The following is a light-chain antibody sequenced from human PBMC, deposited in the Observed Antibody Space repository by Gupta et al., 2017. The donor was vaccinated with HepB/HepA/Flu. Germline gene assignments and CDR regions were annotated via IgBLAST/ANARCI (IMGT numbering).Light chain of an antibody. CDR1: HCQSN. J-gene: IGLJ3*02. V-gene: IGLV3-25*03. CDR2: KDR. CDR3: QSSDSSGTYVV. Sequence: SYELTQPPSVSVSQDRRPGSPALEMHCQSNMVIGTSRSQAGAPLLVIYKDRERPSDIPERFSGSSSGTTVTLTISGVQAEDEADYYCQSSDSSGTYVVFGGGTKLTV.